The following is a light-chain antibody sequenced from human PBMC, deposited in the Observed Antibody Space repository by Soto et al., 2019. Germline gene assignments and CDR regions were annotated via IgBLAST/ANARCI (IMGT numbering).Light chain of an antibody. J-gene: IGLJ2*01. V-gene: IGLV2-14*01. CDR1: SSDVGGYNY. CDR3: SSYTTSNTVI. CDR2: DVD. Sequence: QSALTQSASVSGSPGQSITISCTGTSSDVGGYNYVSWYQQHPGKAPKLMIYDVDYRPSGVSTRFSGSKAGNTASLTISGLRAEDEAAYYCSSYTTSNTVIFGGGTKLTVL.